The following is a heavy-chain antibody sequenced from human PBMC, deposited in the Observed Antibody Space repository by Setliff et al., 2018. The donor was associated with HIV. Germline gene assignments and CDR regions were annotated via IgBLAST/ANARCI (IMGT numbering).Heavy chain of an antibody. J-gene: IGHJ4*02. CDR3: ARGPRRRNYYDTSGYYSQNDY. CDR1: GGSIRSSGYS. D-gene: IGHD3-22*01. Sequence: SETLSLTCAVSGGSIRSSGYSWSWIRQPPGKGLEWIGSIYYSGSTNYNPSLKSRVAISVDTSKNQFSLKLNSVTAADTAVYYCARGPRRRNYYDTSGYYSQNDYWGQGALVTVSS. CDR2: IYYSGST. V-gene: IGHV4-39*07.